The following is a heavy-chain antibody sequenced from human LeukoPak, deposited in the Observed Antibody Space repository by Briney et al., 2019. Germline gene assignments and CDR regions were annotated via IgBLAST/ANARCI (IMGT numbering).Heavy chain of an antibody. J-gene: IGHJ5*02. CDR3: ARGYSSGADWFDP. CDR2: IYYSGNT. CDR1: GDSISSYY. D-gene: IGHD6-19*01. V-gene: IGHV4-59*12. Sequence: PPETLSLTCTVSGDSISSYYWSWIRQPPGKGLEWIGCIYYSGNTNYNPSLKSRVTISIDTSKNQFSLKLNSMTAADTAVYYCARGYSSGADWFDPWGQGTLVTVSS.